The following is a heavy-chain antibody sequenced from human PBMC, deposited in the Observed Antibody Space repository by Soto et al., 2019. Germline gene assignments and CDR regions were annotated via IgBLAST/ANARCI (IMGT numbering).Heavy chain of an antibody. J-gene: IGHJ3*02. CDR3: ARGVYGSGNYYTGPSAFDI. Sequence: QVQLEQSGAEVKKPGSSVKISCKASGGTLSDHGVSWLRQAPGQGLEWVGGTLPVFNTAKYAPKFQGRVTIAADKSTNIAYMELGSLRSDDTAFYYCARGVYGSGNYYTGPSAFDIWGQGKLVIVSS. CDR1: GGTLSDHG. D-gene: IGHD3-10*01. CDR2: TLPVFNTA. V-gene: IGHV1-69*06.